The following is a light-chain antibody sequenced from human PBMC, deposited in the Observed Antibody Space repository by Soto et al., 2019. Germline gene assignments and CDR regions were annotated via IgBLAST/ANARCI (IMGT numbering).Light chain of an antibody. CDR2: VAS. CDR1: QSVSSSF. V-gene: IGKV3-20*01. J-gene: IGKJ1*01. Sequence: EIVLAQSPGTLSSSPGDSATLSCRASQSVSSSFLAWYQQIAGQAPRLLIYVASRRATGIPDRFSGSGSGTDFTLTISRLEPEDFAVYYCQQYVSSPWAFGQGTKVDI. CDR3: QQYVSSPWA.